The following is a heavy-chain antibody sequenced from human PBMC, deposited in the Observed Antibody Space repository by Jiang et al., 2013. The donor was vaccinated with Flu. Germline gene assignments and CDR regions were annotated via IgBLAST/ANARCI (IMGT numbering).Heavy chain of an antibody. V-gene: IGHV1-2*02. Sequence: SGYTFTGHYIHWVRQVPGQGLEWMGCINTNSGVTDYAEKFQGRVTMTRDTSINTAYMELNRLTSDDTSVFYCARARPPKPLDYWGQGTLVTVSS. D-gene: IGHD1-14*01. CDR1: GYTFTGHY. CDR2: INTNSGVT. J-gene: IGHJ4*02. CDR3: ARARPPKPLDY.